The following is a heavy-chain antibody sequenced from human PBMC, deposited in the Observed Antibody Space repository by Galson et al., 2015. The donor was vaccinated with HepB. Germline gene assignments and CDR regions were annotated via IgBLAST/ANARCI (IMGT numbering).Heavy chain of an antibody. D-gene: IGHD4-11*01. CDR1: GFTFSSYG. V-gene: IGHV3-30*18. CDR2: ISYDGSNK. CDR3: AKDGTTATSYGMDV. J-gene: IGHJ6*02. Sequence: SLRLSCAASGFTFSSYGMHWVRQAPGKGLEWVAVISYDGSNKYYADSVKGRFTISRDNSKNTLYLQMNSLRAEDTAVYYCAKDGTTATSYGMDVWGQGTTVTVSS.